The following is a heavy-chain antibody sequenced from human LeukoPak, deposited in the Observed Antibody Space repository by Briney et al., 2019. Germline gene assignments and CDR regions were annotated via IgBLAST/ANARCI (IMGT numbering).Heavy chain of an antibody. Sequence: GGSLRLSCAASGFTVSDSYMSWVRQAPGMGLEWVSVIYGAGATYYADSVKGRFTISRDNAKNTLYLQMNSLRAEDTAVYYCARDRGYMQDYWGQGTLVTVSS. CDR1: GFTVSDSY. D-gene: IGHD5-12*01. CDR2: IYGAGAT. J-gene: IGHJ4*02. V-gene: IGHV3-53*01. CDR3: ARDRGYMQDY.